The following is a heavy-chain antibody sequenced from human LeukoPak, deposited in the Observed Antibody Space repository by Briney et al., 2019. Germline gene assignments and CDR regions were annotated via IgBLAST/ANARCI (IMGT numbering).Heavy chain of an antibody. D-gene: IGHD3-10*01. CDR2: INPSGGST. CDR1: GYTFTSYY. J-gene: IGHJ6*03. Sequence: ASVKVSCKASGYTFTSYYMHWVRQAPGQGLEWMGIINPSGGSTNYAQNFQGRVTITTDESTSTAYMELSSLKSEDTAVYYCARGDYGSGTYHYYYYYMDVWGKGTTVTVSS. V-gene: IGHV1-46*01. CDR3: ARGDYGSGTYHYYYYYMDV.